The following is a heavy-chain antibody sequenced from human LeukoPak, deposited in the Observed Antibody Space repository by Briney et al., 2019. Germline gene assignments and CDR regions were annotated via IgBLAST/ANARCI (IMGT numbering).Heavy chain of an antibody. J-gene: IGHJ3*02. Sequence: IRYWIGWIRQPPGKGLEWIGSINYSGSTYYNPSLKSRVTISVDTSKNQFSLKLSSVTAADTAVYYCARPSIAVSGTGDDPFDIWGQGTMVTVSS. CDR1: IRYW. V-gene: IGHV4-39*01. CDR2: INYSGST. D-gene: IGHD6-19*01. CDR3: ARPSIAVSGTGDDPFDI.